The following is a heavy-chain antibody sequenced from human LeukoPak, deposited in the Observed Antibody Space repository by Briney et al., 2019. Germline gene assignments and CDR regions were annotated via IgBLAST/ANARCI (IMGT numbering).Heavy chain of an antibody. Sequence: PGGSLRLSCAASGFTFSSYAMSWVRQAPGKGLEWVSAISGSGGSTYYADSVKGRFTISRDNSKNTLYLQMNSLRAEDTAVYYCAREYCGGDCYSEGWFDPWGQGTLVTVSS. CDR3: AREYCGGDCYSEGWFDP. D-gene: IGHD2-21*02. V-gene: IGHV3-23*01. CDR2: ISGSGGST. CDR1: GFTFSSYA. J-gene: IGHJ5*02.